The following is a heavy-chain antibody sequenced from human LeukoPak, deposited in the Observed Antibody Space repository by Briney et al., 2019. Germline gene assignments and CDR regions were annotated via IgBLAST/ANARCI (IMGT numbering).Heavy chain of an antibody. CDR3: ARDLQDYYYMDV. V-gene: IGHV3-48*04. CDR1: GFTLSRHS. CDR2: ISISSSMI. Sequence: GGSLRLSCEGCGFTLSRHSMNWVRQAPGKGLEWLSYISISSSMIYYADSVKGRFTISRDNAKNSLYLQMNSLRAEDTALYYCARDLQDYYYMDVWGKGTTVTVSS. J-gene: IGHJ6*03.